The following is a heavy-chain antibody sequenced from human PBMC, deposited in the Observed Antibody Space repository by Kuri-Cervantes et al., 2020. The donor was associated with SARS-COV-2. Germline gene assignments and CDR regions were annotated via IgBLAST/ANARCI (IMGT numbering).Heavy chain of an antibody. CDR1: GGTFSSYA. D-gene: IGHD6-6*01. CDR2: IIPIFGTA. Sequence: SVKVSCKASGGTFSSYAISWVRQAPGQGLEWMGGIIPIFGTANYAQKFQGRVTITADKSTSTAYMELSSLRSEDTAVYYCARVEVGYSSSPRGAEYYFDYWGQGTLVTVSS. V-gene: IGHV1-69*06. J-gene: IGHJ4*02. CDR3: ARVEVGYSSSPRGAEYYFDY.